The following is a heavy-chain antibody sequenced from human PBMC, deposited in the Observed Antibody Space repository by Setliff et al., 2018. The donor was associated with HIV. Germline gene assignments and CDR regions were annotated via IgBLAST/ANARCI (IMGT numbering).Heavy chain of an antibody. CDR1: GGSISSYY. V-gene: IGHV4-59*01. D-gene: IGHD3-10*01. CDR3: ARAAYFFASGTYYFDS. CDR2: IHYSGCT. J-gene: IGHJ4*02. Sequence: NPSETLSLTCTVSGGSISSYYWNWIRQPPGKGLEWIGSIHYSGCTNYNPSLKSRVTISVDTSKNQFSLKLSSVTAADTALYFCARAAYFFASGTYYFDSWGQGTLVTVSS.